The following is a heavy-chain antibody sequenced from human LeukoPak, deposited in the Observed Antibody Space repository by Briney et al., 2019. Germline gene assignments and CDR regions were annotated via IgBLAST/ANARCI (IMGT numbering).Heavy chain of an antibody. CDR3: ARHQLRGFLDDN. D-gene: IGHD3-10*01. CDR1: GGSISSHY. Sequence: SETLSLTCTVSGGSISSHYWSWIRQPPGKGLEWIGCIYYSGNTNYNPSLESRVTISVDTSKNQFSLKLSSETAADTAVYYCARHQLRGFLDDNWGQGTLVTVSS. CDR2: IYYSGNT. V-gene: IGHV4-59*08. J-gene: IGHJ4*02.